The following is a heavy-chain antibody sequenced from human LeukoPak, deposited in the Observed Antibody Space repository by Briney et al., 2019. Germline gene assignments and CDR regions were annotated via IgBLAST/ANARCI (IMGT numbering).Heavy chain of an antibody. CDR3: APLWFGELPPSNWFDP. V-gene: IGHV1-2*02. CDR1: GYTFTGYY. CDR2: INPNSGGT. J-gene: IGHJ5*02. D-gene: IGHD3-10*01. Sequence: ASVKLSCKASGYTFTGYYMHWVRQAPGQGFEWMGWINPNSGGTNYAQKFQGRVTMTRDTSISTAYMELSRLRSVDTAVYYCAPLWFGELPPSNWFDPWGQGTLVTVSS.